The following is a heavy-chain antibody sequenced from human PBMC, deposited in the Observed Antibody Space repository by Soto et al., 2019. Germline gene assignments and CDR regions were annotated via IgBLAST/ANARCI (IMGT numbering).Heavy chain of an antibody. Sequence: SETLSLTCAVSGGSISSYYWSWIRQPPGKGLEWIGYIYYTGSTNYNPSLKSRVTLSVDTSKNQFSLKLSSVTAADTAVYYCARGGGGMSSSWFSLWGQGTLVTGSS. CDR1: GGSISSYY. J-gene: IGHJ4*02. V-gene: IGHV4-59*01. CDR2: IYYTGST. CDR3: ARGGGGMSSSWFSL. D-gene: IGHD6-13*01.